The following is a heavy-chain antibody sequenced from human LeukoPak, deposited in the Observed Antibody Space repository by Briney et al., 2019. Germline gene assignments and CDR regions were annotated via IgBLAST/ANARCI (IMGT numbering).Heavy chain of an antibody. CDR1: GFRFSSYS. CDR2: ISTSSSTI. CDR3: ARDRDDDSSGSIDDAFDI. V-gene: IGHV3-48*02. Sequence: PGGSLRLSCAASGFRFSSYSMNWVRQAPGKGLEWVSYISTSSSTIYYADSVKGRFTVSRDNAKNSLYLQMNSLRDEDTAVYYCARDRDDDSSGSIDDAFDIWGQGTMVTVSS. D-gene: IGHD3-22*01. J-gene: IGHJ3*02.